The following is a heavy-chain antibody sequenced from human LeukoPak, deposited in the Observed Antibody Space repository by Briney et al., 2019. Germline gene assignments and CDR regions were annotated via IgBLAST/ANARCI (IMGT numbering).Heavy chain of an antibody. CDR2: ITGSSSTI. CDR1: GFTFSSYS. Sequence: GGSLRLSCAASGFTFSSYSINWVRQAPGKGLEWVSFITGSSSTIFHADSVKGRFTISRDNAKNLVYLQMNSLRDDDTAVYYCARARSGWYMDYWGQGTLVTVSS. CDR3: ARARSGWYMDY. J-gene: IGHJ4*01. V-gene: IGHV3-48*02. D-gene: IGHD6-19*01.